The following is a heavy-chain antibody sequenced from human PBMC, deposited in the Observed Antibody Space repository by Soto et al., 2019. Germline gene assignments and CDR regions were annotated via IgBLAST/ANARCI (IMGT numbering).Heavy chain of an antibody. Sequence: PSDTLSLTCTVSGASITYGAYSWSWIRQTPGKGLEWIGYINHLETTFYNPSFESRLTLSIDRTKNQFSLNLKSMSAADRAVYFCARGGGFDSFDYWGQGSLVPVYS. CDR1: GASITYGAYS. J-gene: IGHJ4*02. CDR3: ARGGGFDSFDY. CDR2: INHLETT. V-gene: IGHV4-30-2*01. D-gene: IGHD3-10*01.